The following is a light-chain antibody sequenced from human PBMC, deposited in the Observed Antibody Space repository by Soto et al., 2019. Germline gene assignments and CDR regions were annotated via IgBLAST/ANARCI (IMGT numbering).Light chain of an antibody. J-gene: IGKJ1*01. Sequence: EIVLTQSPGTLSLSPGERATLSCRVSQTVNSDYLTWYQQKPGQAPRLLIYAASSGATGIPDRFSGSGSETDFTLTINRLEPEDFAVYYCQYYGNSRITFGQGTKVDI. CDR3: QYYGNSRIT. CDR2: AAS. V-gene: IGKV3-20*01. CDR1: QTVNSDY.